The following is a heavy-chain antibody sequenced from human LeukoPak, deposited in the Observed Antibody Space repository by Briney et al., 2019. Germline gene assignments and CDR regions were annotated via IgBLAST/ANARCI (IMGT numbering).Heavy chain of an antibody. CDR3: ARTRITMIVGLASRFDY. CDR1: GFTFDDYA. J-gene: IGHJ4*02. Sequence: TGGSLRLSCAASGFTFDDYAMHWARQAPGKGLEWVSGISWNSGSIGYADSVKGRFTISRDNAKNSLYLQMNSLRAEDTAVYYCARTRITMIVGLASRFDYWGQGTLVTVSS. CDR2: ISWNSGSI. D-gene: IGHD3-22*01. V-gene: IGHV3-9*01.